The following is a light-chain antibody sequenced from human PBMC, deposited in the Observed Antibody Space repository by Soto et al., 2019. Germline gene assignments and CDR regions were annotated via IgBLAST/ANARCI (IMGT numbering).Light chain of an antibody. J-gene: IGLJ1*01. Sequence: QSALTQPASVSGSPGQSITISCTGTSSDTGGYNFVSWYQQHPGKAPKLLIYDVRNRPSGVSNRFSGSKSGNTASLTISGLQAEDEADYYCNSYRTISTYVFGTGTKLTVL. V-gene: IGLV2-14*01. CDR2: DVR. CDR1: SSDTGGYNF. CDR3: NSYRTISTYV.